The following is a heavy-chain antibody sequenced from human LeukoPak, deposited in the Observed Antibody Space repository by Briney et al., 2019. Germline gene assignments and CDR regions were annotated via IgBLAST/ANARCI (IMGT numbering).Heavy chain of an antibody. D-gene: IGHD3-10*01. Sequence: GASVKVSCKAPGYTFTSYGISWVRQAPGQGLEWMGWISAYNGNTNYAQKLQGRVTMATDTSTSTAYMELRSLRSDDTAVYYCARDPRGYYYGSGSYYSDWGQGTLVTVSS. CDR3: ARDPRGYYYGSGSYYSD. J-gene: IGHJ4*02. V-gene: IGHV1-18*01. CDR1: GYTFTSYG. CDR2: ISAYNGNT.